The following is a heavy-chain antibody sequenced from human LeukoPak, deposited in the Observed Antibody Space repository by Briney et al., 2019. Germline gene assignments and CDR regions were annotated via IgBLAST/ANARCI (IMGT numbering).Heavy chain of an antibody. J-gene: IGHJ4*02. Sequence: GGSLRLSCAASGFTFSSYAMTWVRQAPGKGLDWVSAISGSGGNTYYADSVKGRFTISRDNSKNTVYLQMNSLRAEDTAVYYCAKSPSGYSSSWYFDYWGQGTLVTVSS. V-gene: IGHV3-23*01. CDR1: GFTFSSYA. CDR2: ISGSGGNT. D-gene: IGHD6-13*01. CDR3: AKSPSGYSSSWYFDY.